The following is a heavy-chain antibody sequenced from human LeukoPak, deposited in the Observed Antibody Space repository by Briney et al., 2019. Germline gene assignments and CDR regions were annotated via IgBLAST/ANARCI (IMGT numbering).Heavy chain of an antibody. CDR2: ISGDGGST. D-gene: IGHD3-22*01. CDR3: AKEPPYYFDSSGYSY. CDR1: GFTFDDYA. J-gene: IGHJ4*02. V-gene: IGHV3-43*02. Sequence: GGSLRLSCAASGFTFDDYAMHWVRQAPGKGLEWVSLISGDGGSTYYADSVKGRFTISRDNSKNSLYLQMNSLRTDDTALYYCAKEPPYYFDSSGYSYWGQGTLVTVSS.